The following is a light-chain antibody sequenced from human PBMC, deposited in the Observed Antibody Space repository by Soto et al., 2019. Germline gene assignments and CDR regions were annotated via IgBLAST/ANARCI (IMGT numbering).Light chain of an antibody. CDR1: ESLVHIDGNTY. CDR2: KIS. CDR3: MQATQSYT. Sequence: DIVLTQTRLSSPVTLGQPASISCRSSESLVHIDGNTYFNWLQQRPGQPPRLLIYKISSRFPGVPDRFSGSGAGTDFTQKISRVEAEDVGVYYCMQATQSYTFGQGTRLEIK. V-gene: IGKV2-24*01. J-gene: IGKJ2*01.